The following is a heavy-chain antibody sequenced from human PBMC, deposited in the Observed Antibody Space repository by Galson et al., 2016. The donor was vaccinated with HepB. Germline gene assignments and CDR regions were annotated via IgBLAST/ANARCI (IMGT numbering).Heavy chain of an antibody. D-gene: IGHD5-24*01. Sequence: SLRLSCAASGFTFSSYWMSWVRQAPGKGLAWVANIKQDGSEKYYVDSVKGRFTISRDNAKNSLYLQMNSLRAEDTAVYYCARDRALKGRYGMDVWGQGTTVTVSS. CDR3: ARDRALKGRYGMDV. CDR1: GFTFSSYW. V-gene: IGHV3-7*01. CDR2: IKQDGSEK. J-gene: IGHJ6*02.